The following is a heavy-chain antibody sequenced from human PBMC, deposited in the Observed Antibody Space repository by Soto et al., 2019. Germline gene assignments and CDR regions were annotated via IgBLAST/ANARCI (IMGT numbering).Heavy chain of an antibody. CDR3: ASQLRDYFDY. V-gene: IGHV4-59*08. Sequence: PSETLSLTCTVSGGSISSYYWSWIQQPPGKGLEWIGYIYYSGSTNYNPSLKSRVTISVDTSKNQFSLKLSSVTAADTAVYYCASQLRDYFDYWGQGTLVTVSS. CDR2: IYYSGST. CDR1: GGSISSYY. J-gene: IGHJ4*02. D-gene: IGHD5-12*01.